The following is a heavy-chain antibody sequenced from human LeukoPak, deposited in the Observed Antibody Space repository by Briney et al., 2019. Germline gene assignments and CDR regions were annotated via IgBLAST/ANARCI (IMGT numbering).Heavy chain of an antibody. CDR3: ARGAPPSIYDSSGYYFFDY. Sequence: PGGSLRLSCAASGFTVSGNYMSWVRQAPGKGLEWVSVIYSGGSTYYADSVKGRFTISRDNSKNTLYLLMNSLRAEDTAVYYCARGAPPSIYDSSGYYFFDYWGQGTLVTVSS. CDR1: GFTVSGNY. CDR2: IYSGGST. D-gene: IGHD3-22*01. J-gene: IGHJ4*02. V-gene: IGHV3-53*01.